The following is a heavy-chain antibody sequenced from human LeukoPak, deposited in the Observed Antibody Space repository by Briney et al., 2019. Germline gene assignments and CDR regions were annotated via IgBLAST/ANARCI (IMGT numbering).Heavy chain of an antibody. D-gene: IGHD3-10*01. CDR2: IDTRGTGT. V-gene: IGHV3-23*05. J-gene: IGHJ6*03. CDR3: AKGLLTAGSHNCMDV. CDR1: GFTLSSYA. Sequence: GGSLRLSCAASGFTLSSYAMSWVRQAPGRGLEWVSTIDTRGTGTFYADSVKGRFTISRDNSKNTLSVQMSGLRAEDTAVYYCAKGLLTAGSHNCMDVWGKGTTVTVSS.